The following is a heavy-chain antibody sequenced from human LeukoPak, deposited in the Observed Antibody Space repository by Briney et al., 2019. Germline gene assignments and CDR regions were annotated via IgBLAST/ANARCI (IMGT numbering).Heavy chain of an antibody. J-gene: IGHJ4*02. D-gene: IGHD2-2*01. V-gene: IGHV3-15*01. Sequence: GGSLRLSCAASGFTFSNAWMSWVRQAPGKGLEWVGRIKSKTDGGTTDYAAPVKGRFTISRDDSKNTLYLQMNSLKTEDTAVYYCTTEAGCSSTSCYARGLYYFDYWGQGTLVTVSS. CDR1: GFTFSNAW. CDR3: TTEAGCSSTSCYARGLYYFDY. CDR2: IKSKTDGGTT.